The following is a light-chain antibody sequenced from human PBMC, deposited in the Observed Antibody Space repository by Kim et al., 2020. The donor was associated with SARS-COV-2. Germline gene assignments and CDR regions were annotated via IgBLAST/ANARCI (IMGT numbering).Light chain of an antibody. CDR3: SSYTSSFIPS. V-gene: IGLV2-14*03. J-gene: IGLJ1*01. CDR2: DVN. Sequence: KSIIISCTGSSSDVGGYNYVSWYQQHPGKAPKLMIYDVNNRPSGVSNRFSGSKSDNTASLTISGLQAEDEADYYCSSYTSSFIPSFGTGTKVTVL. CDR1: SSDVGGYNY.